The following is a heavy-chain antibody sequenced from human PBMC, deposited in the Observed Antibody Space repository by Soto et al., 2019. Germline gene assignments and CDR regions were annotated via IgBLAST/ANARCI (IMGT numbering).Heavy chain of an antibody. Sequence: EVQLLESGGGLVQPGGSLRLSCAASGFTFSTYAMSWVRQAPGKGLEWVSAISGSGGSTYYADSVRGRFTIARDNSKNTLYLQLHSLRAEDTAVYYCAKNWDTTSSASSHWGQGTRVTVSS. V-gene: IGHV3-23*01. J-gene: IGHJ4*02. CDR1: GFTFSTYA. CDR2: ISGSGGST. CDR3: AKNWDTTSSASSH. D-gene: IGHD6-6*01.